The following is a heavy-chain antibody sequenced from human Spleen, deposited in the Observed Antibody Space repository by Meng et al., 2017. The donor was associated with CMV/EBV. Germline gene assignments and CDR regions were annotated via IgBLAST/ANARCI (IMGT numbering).Heavy chain of an antibody. V-gene: IGHV3-74*01. CDR2: INSDGSST. J-gene: IGHJ4*02. CDR3: ARFGISGVPAAIHY. D-gene: IGHD2-2*02. CDR1: GFTFSSYW. Sequence: GESLKISCAASGFTFSSYWMHWVRQAPGKGLVWVSRINSDGSSTSYADSVKGRFTISRDNAKNTLYLQMNSLRAEDTAVYYCARFGISGVPAAIHYWGQGTLVTVSS.